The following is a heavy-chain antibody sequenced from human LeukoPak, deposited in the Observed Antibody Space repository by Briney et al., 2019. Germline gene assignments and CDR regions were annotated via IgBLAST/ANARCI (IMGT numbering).Heavy chain of an antibody. Sequence: GGSLRLSCAASGLTASHNVNNAMSWVRHTPGKGLEWVSGITTSGSTYYADSVKGRLTISRENSNNTLYLHTDSLSAEDTAVYYCAKAPVWNYYYGLDVWGQGTTVTVSS. D-gene: IGHD2-21*01. CDR2: ITTSGST. J-gene: IGHJ6*02. V-gene: IGHV3-23*01. CDR1: GLTASHNVNNA. CDR3: AKAPVWNYYYGLDV.